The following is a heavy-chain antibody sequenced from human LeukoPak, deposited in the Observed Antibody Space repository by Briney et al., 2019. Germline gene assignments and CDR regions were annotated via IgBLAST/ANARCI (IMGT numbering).Heavy chain of an antibody. J-gene: IGHJ4*02. CDR2: ITSSGTSI. V-gene: IGHV3-11*01. CDR1: GFTFSGYY. D-gene: IGHD6-19*01. Sequence: GGSLRLSCAASGFTFSGYYMSWIRQPPGKGLEWVSYITSSGTSIYYTDSVKGRFTISRDNTKNSLYLQMNSLRAEDTAVYYCARGQGAVSGPFAYWGQGTLVTVSS. CDR3: ARGQGAVSGPFAY.